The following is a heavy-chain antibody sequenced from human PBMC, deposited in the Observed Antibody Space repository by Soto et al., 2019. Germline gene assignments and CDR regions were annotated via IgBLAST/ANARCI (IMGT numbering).Heavy chain of an antibody. CDR2: IYSGGST. CDR3: ARDLRTLYGMDV. Sequence: EVQLVESGGGLIQPGVSLRLSCAASGFTVSSNYVSWVRQAPGKGLEWVSVIYSGGSTYYADSVKGRFTISRDNSKNTLYLQMNSLRAEDTAVYYCARDLRTLYGMDVWGQGTTVTVSS. V-gene: IGHV3-53*01. CDR1: GFTVSSNY. J-gene: IGHJ6*02.